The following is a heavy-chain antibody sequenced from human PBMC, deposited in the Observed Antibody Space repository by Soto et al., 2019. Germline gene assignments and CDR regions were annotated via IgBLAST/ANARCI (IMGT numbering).Heavy chain of an antibody. CDR3: ARTDGYEIEY. Sequence: GESLRISCKGSGYSFVSYWIGGVRQMPGKGLEWMGIIYPGDSDTRYSPSFQGQVTISADKSITTVYLQWSSLKASDTAMYYCARTDGYEIEYWGQGTLVTVSS. D-gene: IGHD5-12*01. J-gene: IGHJ4*02. V-gene: IGHV5-51*01. CDR1: GYSFVSYW. CDR2: IYPGDSDT.